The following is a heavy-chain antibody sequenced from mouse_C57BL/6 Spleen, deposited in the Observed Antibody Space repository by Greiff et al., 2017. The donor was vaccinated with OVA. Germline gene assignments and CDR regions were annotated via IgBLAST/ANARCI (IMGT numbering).Heavy chain of an antibody. CDR1: GYTFTSYW. CDR3: ARRGVKYYFDY. Sequence: VQLQESGAELVRPGTSVKLSCKASGYTFTSYWMHWVKQRPGQGLEWIGVIDPSDSYTNYNQKFKGKATLTVDTSSSTAYMQLSSLTSEDSAVYYCARRGVKYYFDYWGQGTTLTVSS. D-gene: IGHD2-12*01. V-gene: IGHV1-59*01. J-gene: IGHJ2*01. CDR2: IDPSDSYT.